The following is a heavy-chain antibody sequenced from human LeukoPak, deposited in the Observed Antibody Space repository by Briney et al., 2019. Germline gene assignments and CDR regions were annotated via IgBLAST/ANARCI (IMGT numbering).Heavy chain of an antibody. Sequence: GGSLRLSCAASGFTVITNDMTWVRQAPGKGLEWVSVLYSDGNTKYADSMQGRFTISRDNSKNTLYLEMNSLSPDDTAVYYCARGVEPLAANTLAYWGQGTLVTVSS. J-gene: IGHJ4*02. CDR2: LYSDGNT. CDR3: ARGVEPLAANTLAY. V-gene: IGHV3-53*01. CDR1: GFTVITND. D-gene: IGHD1-14*01.